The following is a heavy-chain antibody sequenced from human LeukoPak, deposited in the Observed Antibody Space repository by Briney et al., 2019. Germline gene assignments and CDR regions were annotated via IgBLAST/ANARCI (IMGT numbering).Heavy chain of an antibody. CDR1: GFTFSSYG. D-gene: IGHD6-19*01. CDR3: AKGKGIAVAGIGWFDP. J-gene: IGHJ5*02. V-gene: IGHV3-30*02. Sequence: GGSLRLSCAASGFTFSSYGMHWVRQAPGKGLEWVAFIRYDGSNKYYADSVKGRFIISRDNSKNTLYLQMNSLRAEDTAVYYCAKGKGIAVAGIGWFDPWGQGTLVTVSS. CDR2: IRYDGSNK.